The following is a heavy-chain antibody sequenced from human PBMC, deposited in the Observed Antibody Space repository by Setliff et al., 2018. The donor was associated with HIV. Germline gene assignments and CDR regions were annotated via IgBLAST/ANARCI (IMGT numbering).Heavy chain of an antibody. D-gene: IGHD1-26*01. CDR2: ITHDGAKT. CDR3: IRKGEGASAFDI. J-gene: IGHJ3*02. CDR1: GLTFSMST. Sequence: GSLRLSCEASGLTFSMSTFPWVRQAPGKGLEYVSAITHDGAKTYYADSVKGRFTISRDNAKNTLYLQMNSLRADDTAVYYWIRKGEGASAFDIWGQGTMVTVSS. V-gene: IGHV3-64*02.